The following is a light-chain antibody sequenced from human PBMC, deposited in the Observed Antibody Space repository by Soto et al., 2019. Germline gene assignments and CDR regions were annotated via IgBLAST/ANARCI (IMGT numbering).Light chain of an antibody. V-gene: IGLV2-8*01. J-gene: IGLJ1*01. CDR2: EVS. Sequence: QSALTQPPSASGSPGQSVTISCTGTSSDVGGYNYVSWYQQHPGRAPKLMIYEVSKQPSGVPDRFSGSKSGNTASLTVSGLQTEDEADYYCSSYAGSNNQVFGTGTKLTVL. CDR3: SSYAGSNNQV. CDR1: SSDVGGYNY.